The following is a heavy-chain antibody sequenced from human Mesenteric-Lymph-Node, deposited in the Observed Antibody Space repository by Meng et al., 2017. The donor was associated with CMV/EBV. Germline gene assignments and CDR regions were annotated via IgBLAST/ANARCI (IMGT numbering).Heavy chain of an antibody. CDR1: GFTFSNYA. CDR2: ISYDGSNK. D-gene: IGHD2-2*01. J-gene: IGHJ4*02. CDR3: ARTLVVPAAIRY. Sequence: GGSLRLSCAAFGFTFSNYAIHWVRQAPGKGLEWVAFISYDGSNKDYADSVKGRFTISRDNSRNTLYLQMNSLRLEDTALYYCARTLVVPAAIRYWGQGTLVTVSS. V-gene: IGHV3-30-3*01.